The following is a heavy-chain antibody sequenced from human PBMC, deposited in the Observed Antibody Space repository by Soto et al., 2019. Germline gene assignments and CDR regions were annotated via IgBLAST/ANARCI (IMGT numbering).Heavy chain of an antibody. J-gene: IGHJ4*02. CDR3: ASTSVDRLATGDY. D-gene: IGHD5-12*01. CDR1: GGSFSGYY. V-gene: IGHV4-34*01. CDR2: ISDRRST. Sequence: QVQLQQWGAGLLKPSETLSLTCAVYGGSFSGYYWSWIRQPPGQGLEWIGEISDRRSTNYNPSLKSRVTISVDTSKNQFSLKLSSVTAADTAVYYCASTSVDRLATGDYWGQGTMVTVSS.